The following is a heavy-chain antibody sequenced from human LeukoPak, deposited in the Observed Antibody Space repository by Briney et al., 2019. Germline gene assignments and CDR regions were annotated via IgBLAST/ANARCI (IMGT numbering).Heavy chain of an antibody. Sequence: GGSLRLSCAASGFTFDDYAMHWVRQAPGKGLEWVSGISWNSGSIGYADSVKGRFTISRDNAKNSLYLQMNSLRAEDTAVYYCAKPTFGSGSPDYWGQGTLVTVSS. D-gene: IGHD3-10*01. CDR3: AKPTFGSGSPDY. CDR1: GFTFDDYA. V-gene: IGHV3-9*01. J-gene: IGHJ4*02. CDR2: ISWNSGSI.